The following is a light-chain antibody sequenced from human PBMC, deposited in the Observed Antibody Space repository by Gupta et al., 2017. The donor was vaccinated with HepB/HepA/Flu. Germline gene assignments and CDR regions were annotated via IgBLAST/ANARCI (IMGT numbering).Light chain of an antibody. CDR3: QAWDSSTYV. J-gene: IGLJ1*01. CDR2: QDS. CDR1: KLGDKY. Sequence: ELTQPPSVSVSPGQTASITCSGDKLGDKYACWYQQKPGQSPVLVIYQDSKRPSRIPERFSGSNSGNTATLTISGTQAMDEADYYCQAWDSSTYVFGTGTKVTVL. V-gene: IGLV3-1*01.